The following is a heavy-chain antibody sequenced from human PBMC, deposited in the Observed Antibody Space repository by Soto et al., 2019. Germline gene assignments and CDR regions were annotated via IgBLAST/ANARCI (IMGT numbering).Heavy chain of an antibody. J-gene: IGHJ4*02. CDR1: GDSISGYS. CDR2: IHYNGNT. CDR3: AREGNLGRWLQPLDF. V-gene: IGHV4-59*01. Sequence: SETLSLTCTVSGDSISGYSWRWVRQRPGKGLEWIGNIHYNGNTKYNPSLKSRVSMSVDTSKNQFSLRLISVTAADTAKYFCAREGNLGRWLQPLDFWGQGTLVTVS. D-gene: IGHD5-12*01.